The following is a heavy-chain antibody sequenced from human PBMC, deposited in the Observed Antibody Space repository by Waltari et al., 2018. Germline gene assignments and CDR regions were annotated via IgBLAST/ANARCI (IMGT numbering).Heavy chain of an antibody. CDR1: GFTFSSYG. J-gene: IGHJ6*03. CDR3: AKSLSGDLRSYYYMDV. D-gene: IGHD4-17*01. CDR2: IWYDGSNK. V-gene: IGHV3-33*06. Sequence: QVQLVESGGGVVQPGRSLRLSCAASGFTFSSYGMHWVRQAPGKGLEWVAVIWYDGSNKYYADSVKGRFTISRDNSKNTLYLQMNSLRAEDTAVYYCAKSLSGDLRSYYYMDVWGKGTTVTVSS.